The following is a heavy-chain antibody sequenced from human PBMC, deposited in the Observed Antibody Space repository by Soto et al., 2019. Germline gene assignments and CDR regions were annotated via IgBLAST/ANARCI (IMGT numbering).Heavy chain of an antibody. CDR2: INPNGGST. CDR3: ASSPAFSSSWYGIPPDPSHGMDV. CDR1: GDTFTSYY. V-gene: IGHV1-46*01. D-gene: IGHD6-13*01. J-gene: IGHJ6*02. Sequence: QVRLVQSGAEVKAPGASVKVSCKAPGDTFTSYYMHWVRQAPGHGLEWMGVINPNGGSTRFAQRFQGRVTMTRDMSTNTHYMELSSLKSDDTAVYYCASSPAFSSSWYGIPPDPSHGMDVWGQGTTVTVS.